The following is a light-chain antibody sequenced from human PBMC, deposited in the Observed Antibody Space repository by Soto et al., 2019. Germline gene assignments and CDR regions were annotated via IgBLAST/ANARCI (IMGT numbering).Light chain of an antibody. CDR1: QNVSSNY. J-gene: IGKJ1*01. V-gene: IGKV3-20*01. Sequence: IVFTQTPRTLSLSPGEKATPSFRASQNVSSNYLAWYQQQPGQAPRPLIYGASSRATGIPDRFSGSGAGTDFTLTISRLESEDFAVYYCQQYGSSPWTFGQGTKVDIK. CDR2: GAS. CDR3: QQYGSSPWT.